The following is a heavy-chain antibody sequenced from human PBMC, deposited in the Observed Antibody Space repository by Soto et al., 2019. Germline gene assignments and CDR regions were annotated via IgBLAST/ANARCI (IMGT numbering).Heavy chain of an antibody. D-gene: IGHD6-13*01. CDR2: IIPIFGTA. V-gene: IGHV1-69*13. Sequence: SVKVSCKASGGTFSSYAISWVRQAPGQGLEWMGGIIPIFGTANYAQKFQGRVTITADESTSTAYLQMNSVTTEDTAVYFCARYTYTSRYSYYGMDVWGQGTTVTVSS. CDR1: GGTFSSYA. J-gene: IGHJ6*02. CDR3: ARYTYTSRYSYYGMDV.